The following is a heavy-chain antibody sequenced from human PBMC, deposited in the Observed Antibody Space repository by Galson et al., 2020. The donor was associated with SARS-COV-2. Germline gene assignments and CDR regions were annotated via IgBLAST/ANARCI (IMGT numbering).Heavy chain of an antibody. CDR2: FDPEDGET. J-gene: IGHJ5*02. CDR1: GYTLTELS. V-gene: IGHV1-24*01. D-gene: IGHD6-13*01. Sequence: ASVKVSCKVSGYTLTELSMHWVRQAPGKGLEWMGGFDPEDGETIYAQKFQGRVTMTEDTSTDTAYMELSSLRSEDTAVYYCATAPGIAAAGPREGWFDPWGQGTLVTVSS. CDR3: ATAPGIAAAGPREGWFDP.